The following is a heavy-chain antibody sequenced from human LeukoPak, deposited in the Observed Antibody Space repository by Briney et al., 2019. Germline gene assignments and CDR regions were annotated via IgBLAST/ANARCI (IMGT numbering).Heavy chain of an antibody. CDR1: GGSFSGYY. Sequence: PSETLSLTCAVYGGSFSGYYWSWIRQPPGKGLEWIGEINHSGSTNYNPSLKSRVTISVDTSKNQFSLKLSSVTAADTAVYYCARGIVVAGVDYWGQGTLVTVSS. J-gene: IGHJ4*02. CDR3: ARGIVVAGVDY. CDR2: INHSGST. D-gene: IGHD6-19*01. V-gene: IGHV4-34*01.